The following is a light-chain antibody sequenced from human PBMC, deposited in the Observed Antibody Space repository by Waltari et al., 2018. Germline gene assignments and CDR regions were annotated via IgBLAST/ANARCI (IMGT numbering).Light chain of an antibody. V-gene: IGKV1-16*01. CDR3: LQYDSYPRT. CDR2: GAS. CDR1: QGIRNS. Sequence: DIQMTQSPSSLSAFVGDRVTISCRASQGIRNSVDWFQQKPGKAPNALMYGASTLHSGVPSRFSGSGFGTDFTLTISGLQPEDLATYYCLQYDSYPRTFGQGTKVEIK. J-gene: IGKJ1*01.